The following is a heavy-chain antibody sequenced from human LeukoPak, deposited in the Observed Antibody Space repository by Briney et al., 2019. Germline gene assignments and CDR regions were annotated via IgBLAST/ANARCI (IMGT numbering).Heavy chain of an antibody. D-gene: IGHD6-13*01. CDR1: GGSISSGSYY. V-gene: IGHV4-61*01. Sequence: PETLSLTCTVSGGSISSGSYYWSWIRQPPGKGLEWIGYIYYSGSTNYNPSLKSRVTISVDTSKNQFSLKLSSVTAADTAVYYCARHEVAAVPGQYYYYGMDVWGQGTTVTVSS. CDR3: ARHEVAAVPGQYYYYGMDV. J-gene: IGHJ6*02. CDR2: IYYSGST.